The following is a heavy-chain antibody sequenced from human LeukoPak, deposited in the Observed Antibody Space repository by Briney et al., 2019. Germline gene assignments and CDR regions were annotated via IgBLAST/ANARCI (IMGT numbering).Heavy chain of an antibody. CDR1: GGSFSGYY. J-gene: IGHJ4*02. CDR3: ARYLAVAGDFDY. V-gene: IGHV4-34*01. CDR2: INHSGST. D-gene: IGHD6-19*01. Sequence: PSETLSLTCAVYGGSFSGYYWSWIRQPPGKGLEWIGEINHSGSTNYNPSLKSRVTISVDTSKNQFSLKLSSVTAAVTAVYYCARYLAVAGDFDYWGQGTLVTVSS.